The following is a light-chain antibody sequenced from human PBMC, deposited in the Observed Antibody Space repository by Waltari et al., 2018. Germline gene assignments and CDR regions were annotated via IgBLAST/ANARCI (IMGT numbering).Light chain of an antibody. CDR2: DAS. CDR1: QSVRRP. V-gene: IGKV3-11*01. J-gene: IGKJ3*01. Sequence: EIVLTQSPATLSLSPGERATLSCRASQSVRRPLAGYQQKPGQSPRLLIYDASNRATGIPARFSGSGSGTDFTLTISRLEPEDFAVYYCQHRGHWPPDATFGPGTKVDIK. CDR3: QHRGHWPPDAT.